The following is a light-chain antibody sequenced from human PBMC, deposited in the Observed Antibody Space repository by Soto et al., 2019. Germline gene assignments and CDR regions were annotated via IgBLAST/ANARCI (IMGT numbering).Light chain of an antibody. J-gene: IGLJ2*01. CDR3: SSCTTSSTLVV. Sequence: QSALTQPASVSGSPGQSITISCTGTSSDVGGYNYVSWYQQHRGKAPKLMIYEVSNRPSGVSNRFSGSKSGNTASLTISGLQAEDEANYYCSSCTTSSTLVVFGGGTKLTVL. CDR1: SSDVGGYNY. CDR2: EVS. V-gene: IGLV2-14*01.